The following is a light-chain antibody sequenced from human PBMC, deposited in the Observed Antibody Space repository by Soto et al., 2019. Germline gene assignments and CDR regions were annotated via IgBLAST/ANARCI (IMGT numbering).Light chain of an antibody. CDR1: QSISSY. CDR3: QQSYSRTRK. V-gene: IGKV1-39*01. J-gene: IGKJ1*01. Sequence: DIQMTQSPSSLSASVGDRVTITCRASQSISSYLNWYQQKPGKAPNLLIYTASSLESGVPSRFSGSGSGTDFTLTITSLQPEDFATYFCQQSYSRTRKFGQGTKVDI. CDR2: TAS.